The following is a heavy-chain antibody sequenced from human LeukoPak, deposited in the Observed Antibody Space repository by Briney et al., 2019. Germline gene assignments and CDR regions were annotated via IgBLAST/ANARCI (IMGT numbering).Heavy chain of an antibody. D-gene: IGHD6-6*01. CDR3: ARSSIAARRGPRGWFDP. CDR1: GGSISSGSCY. Sequence: PSETLSLTCTVSGGSISSGSCYWNWIRQPAGKGLEWIGEINHSGSTNYNPSLKSRVTISVDTSKNQFSLELSSVTAADTAVYYCARSSIAARRGPRGWFDPWGQGTLVTVSS. J-gene: IGHJ5*02. CDR2: INHSGST. V-gene: IGHV4-61*10.